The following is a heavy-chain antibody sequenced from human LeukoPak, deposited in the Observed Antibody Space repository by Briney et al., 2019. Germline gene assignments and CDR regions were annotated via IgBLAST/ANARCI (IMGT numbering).Heavy chain of an antibody. J-gene: IGHJ4*02. D-gene: IGHD6-13*01. Sequence: SETLSLTCDVSGASISSGGYSWNWIRQPPGKGLEWIGSIYYSGSTYYNPSLKSRVTISVDTSKNQFSLKLSSVTAADTAVYYCARDYGSSWYPYFDYWGQGTLVTVSS. V-gene: IGHV4-39*07. CDR2: IYYSGST. CDR3: ARDYGSSWYPYFDY. CDR1: GASISSGGYS.